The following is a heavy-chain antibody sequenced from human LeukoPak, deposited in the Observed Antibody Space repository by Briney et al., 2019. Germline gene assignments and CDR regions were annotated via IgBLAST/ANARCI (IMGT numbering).Heavy chain of an antibody. CDR3: ARVGKQGRDFDH. CDR1: GFTFSAYW. Sequence: PGGSLRLSCAASGFTFSAYWMTWVRQAPGKGLEWVANINEGSNLKMYVDSVKGRFTISRDYTTNSLYLQMDSLRAEDTAVYYCARVGKQGRDFDHWGQGTLVTVSS. D-gene: IGHD1-26*01. J-gene: IGHJ4*02. V-gene: IGHV3-7*01. CDR2: INEGSNLK.